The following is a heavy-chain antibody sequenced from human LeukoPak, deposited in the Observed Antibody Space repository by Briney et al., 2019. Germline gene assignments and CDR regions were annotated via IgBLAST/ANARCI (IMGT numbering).Heavy chain of an antibody. CDR1: GGSISSYY. D-gene: IGHD3-22*01. J-gene: IGHJ4*02. V-gene: IGHV4-59*01. CDR3: ARESPYYDSSGYSFDY. Sequence: SETLSLTCTVSGGSISSYYWSWNRQPPGKGLEWIGYIYYSGSTNYNPSLKSRDTISVDTSKDQFSLKLSSVTAADTAVYYCARESPYYDSSGYSFDYWGQGTLVTVSS. CDR2: IYYSGST.